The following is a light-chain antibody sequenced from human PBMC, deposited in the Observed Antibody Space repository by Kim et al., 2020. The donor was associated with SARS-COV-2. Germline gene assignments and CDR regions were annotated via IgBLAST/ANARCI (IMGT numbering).Light chain of an antibody. CDR1: QSVSSSY. J-gene: IGKJ1*01. CDR2: AAS. V-gene: IGKV3-20*01. Sequence: SPAERATLSCRASQSVSSSYLAWYQQKFGQAPRLLIYAASSRATGIPDRFSGSGSGTDFTLTISRLEPEDFAVYYCQHYGSSSWTFGQGTKVDIK. CDR3: QHYGSSSWT.